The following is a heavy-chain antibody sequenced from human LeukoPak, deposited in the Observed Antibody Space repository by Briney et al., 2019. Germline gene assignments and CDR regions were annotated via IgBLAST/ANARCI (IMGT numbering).Heavy chain of an antibody. CDR3: TRIIVEVPGVSDYCDP. CDR1: GFTFSRHW. Sequence: GESLKISCAGSGFTFSRHWMYWVRQAPGKGLEWVANIKEDGSETFYVDSVRGRFTISRDNAKNTLYLQMNSLRAEDTAVYYCTRIIVEVPGVSDYCDPWGQGTLVTVSS. V-gene: IGHV3-7*05. J-gene: IGHJ5*02. D-gene: IGHD2-2*01. CDR2: IKEDGSET.